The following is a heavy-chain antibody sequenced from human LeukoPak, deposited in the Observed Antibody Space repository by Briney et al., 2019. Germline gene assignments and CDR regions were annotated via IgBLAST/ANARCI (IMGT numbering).Heavy chain of an antibody. J-gene: IGHJ4*02. D-gene: IGHD1-26*01. CDR3: ARDVGSYSDY. CDR2: IYYSGST. Sequence: PSETLSLTCTVSGGSISSSSYYWGWIRQPPGKGLEWIGSIYYSGSTYYNPSLKSRVTISVDTSKNQFSLKLSSVTAADTAVYYCARDVGSYSDYWGQGTLVTVSS. CDR1: GGSISSSSYY. V-gene: IGHV4-39*02.